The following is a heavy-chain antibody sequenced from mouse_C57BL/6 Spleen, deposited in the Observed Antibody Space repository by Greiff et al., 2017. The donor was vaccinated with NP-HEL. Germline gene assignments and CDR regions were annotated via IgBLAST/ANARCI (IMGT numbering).Heavy chain of an antibody. Sequence: QVQLQQPGTELVKPGASVKLSCKASGYTFTSYWMHWVKQRPGRGLEWIGNINPSNGGTNYNEKFKSKATLTVDKSSSTAYMQLSSLTSEDSAVYYCARDGYYGGYYFDYWGQGTTLTVSS. CDR2: INPSNGGT. D-gene: IGHD2-3*01. J-gene: IGHJ2*01. CDR3: ARDGYYGGYYFDY. CDR1: GYTFTSYW. V-gene: IGHV1-53*01.